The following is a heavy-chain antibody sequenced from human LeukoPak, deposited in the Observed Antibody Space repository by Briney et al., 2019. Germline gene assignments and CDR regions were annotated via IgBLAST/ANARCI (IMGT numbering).Heavy chain of an antibody. J-gene: IGHJ6*03. V-gene: IGHV4-39*01. CDR2: IYYSGST. D-gene: IGHD3-22*01. Sequence: SETLSLTCTVSGGSISSSSYYWGWIRQPPGKGLEWIGSIYYSGSTYYNPSLKSRVTISVDTSKNQFSLKLSSVTAADTAVYYCATQNYYDSSGHYYYYMDVWGKGTTVTISS. CDR1: GGSISSSSYY. CDR3: ATQNYYDSSGHYYYYMDV.